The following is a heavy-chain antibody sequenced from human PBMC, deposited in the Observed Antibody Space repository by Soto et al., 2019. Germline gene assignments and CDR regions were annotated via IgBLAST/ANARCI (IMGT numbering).Heavy chain of an antibody. CDR3: VRCNSGSYWIPEY. CDR1: GFTFSSYA. J-gene: IGHJ4*02. Sequence: EVQLLESGGGLVQPGGSLRLSCAASGFTFSSYALNWVRQAPGKGLEWVSGISGSDGATYYADSVKGRFSISRDNAKNSLYLQMNSLRDEDTAVYYCVRCNSGSYWIPEYWGQGTLVTVSS. D-gene: IGHD1-26*01. CDR2: ISGSDGAT. V-gene: IGHV3-23*01.